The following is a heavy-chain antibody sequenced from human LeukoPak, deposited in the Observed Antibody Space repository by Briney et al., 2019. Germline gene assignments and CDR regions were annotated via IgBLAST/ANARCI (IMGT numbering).Heavy chain of an antibody. J-gene: IGHJ4*02. CDR3: ARDAGLPIFGVVPHWIY. V-gene: IGHV3-48*01. CDR1: GFTFSSYS. CDR2: ISSSSSTI. Sequence: GGSLRLSCAASGFTFSSYSMNWVRQAPGKGLEWVSYISSSSSTIYYADSVKGRFTISRDNAKNSLYLQMNSLRAEDTALYYCARDAGLPIFGVVPHWIYWGQGTLVTVSS. D-gene: IGHD3-3*01.